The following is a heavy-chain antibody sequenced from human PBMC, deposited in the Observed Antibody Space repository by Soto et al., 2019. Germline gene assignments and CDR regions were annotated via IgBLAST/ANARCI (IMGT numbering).Heavy chain of an antibody. CDR1: GFTFSSYG. CDR2: IWYDGSNK. J-gene: IGHJ6*01. V-gene: IGHV3-33*01. D-gene: IGHD3-10*01. Sequence: GGSLRLSCAASGFTFSSYGMHWVRQAPGKGLEWVAVIWYDGSNKYYADSVKGRFTISRDNSKNTLYLQMNSLRAEDTAVYYCARVSGGKSYYSYYGMDVGGQGTTVAVSS. CDR3: ARVSGGKSYYSYYGMDV.